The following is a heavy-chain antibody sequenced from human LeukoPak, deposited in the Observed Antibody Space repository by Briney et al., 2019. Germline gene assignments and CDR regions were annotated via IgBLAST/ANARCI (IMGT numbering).Heavy chain of an antibody. Sequence: PGGSLRLSCAASGFTFRNYRMNWVRQGPGKGLEWVSSTSSSGSDTYYADSVEGRFTISRDNASNSLFLQMDSLRAEDTAVHFCARDQFYDFWSGHYRPCMDVWGKGTTVTVSS. CDR1: GFTFRNYR. D-gene: IGHD3-3*01. V-gene: IGHV3-21*01. J-gene: IGHJ6*03. CDR2: TSSSGSDT. CDR3: ARDQFYDFWSGHYRPCMDV.